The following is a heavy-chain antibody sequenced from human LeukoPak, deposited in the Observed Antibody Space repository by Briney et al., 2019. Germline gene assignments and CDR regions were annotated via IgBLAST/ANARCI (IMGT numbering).Heavy chain of an antibody. Sequence: PAGSLRLSCEVSGFILSTYWMSWVRQAPGKGLEWVACIKEDGGEKYYVNSVKGRFTISRDNVKNSIYLQMNSLRGEDTAVYYCVRDGRWPLVGDFWGQGTLVAVSS. V-gene: IGHV3-7*01. CDR2: IKEDGGEK. J-gene: IGHJ4*02. CDR3: VRDGRWPLVGDF. D-gene: IGHD4-23*01. CDR1: GFILSTYW.